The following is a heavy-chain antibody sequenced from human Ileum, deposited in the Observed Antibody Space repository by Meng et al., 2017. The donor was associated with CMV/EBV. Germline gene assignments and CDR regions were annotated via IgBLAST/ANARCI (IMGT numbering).Heavy chain of an antibody. V-gene: IGHV7-4-1*02. CDR1: GYIFTTYA. J-gene: IGHJ4*02. Sequence: KVSCKAYGYIFTTYAMSWFRQAPGQGLEWMGWINSNTGSPAYVQGLTGRFVISWDPSVSTAYLQISSLQVEDTAVYFCATGATYYFDYWGQGTLVTVSS. CDR2: INSNTGSP. CDR3: ATGATYYFDY. D-gene: IGHD5-12*01.